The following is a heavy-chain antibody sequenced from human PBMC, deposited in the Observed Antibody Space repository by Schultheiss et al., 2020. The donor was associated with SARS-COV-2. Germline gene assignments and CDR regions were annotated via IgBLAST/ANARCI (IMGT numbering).Heavy chain of an antibody. CDR2: ISGSGGST. CDR1: GFTFSNAW. CDR3: ARVGVAAAALAS. J-gene: IGHJ5*02. D-gene: IGHD6-13*01. V-gene: IGHV3-48*02. Sequence: GGSLRLSCAASGFTFSNAWMSWVRQAPGKGLEWVSAISGSGGSTYYADSVKGRFTISRDNAKNSLYLQMNSLRDEDTAVYYCARVGVAAAALASWGQGTLVTVSS.